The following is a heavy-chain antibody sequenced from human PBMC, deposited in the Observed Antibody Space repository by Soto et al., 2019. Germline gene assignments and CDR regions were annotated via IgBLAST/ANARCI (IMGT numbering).Heavy chain of an antibody. CDR1: GYNFTTFW. CDR2: IYPGDSET. V-gene: IGHV5-51*01. CDR3: ARLGFPGAIYFGS. Sequence: GESLKISCKVSGYNFTTFWIGWVRQMPGKGLEWMGIIYPGDSETKYSPDFEGQVTISADRSTNTAYLQWRSLRASDTAMYYCARLGFPGAIYFGSWGLGTLVTVSS. D-gene: IGHD3-9*01. J-gene: IGHJ4*02.